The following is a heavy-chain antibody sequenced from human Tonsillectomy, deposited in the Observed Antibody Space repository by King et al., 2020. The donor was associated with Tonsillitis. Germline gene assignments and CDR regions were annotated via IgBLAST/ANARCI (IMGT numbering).Heavy chain of an antibody. Sequence: QLVQSGGGLVQPGGSLRLSCAASGFTFGPYTMHWVRQTPGRGLEHLSAINSNGGSTYSANSVKGRFTISRDKPKDTLYLQMGSLRPEDTAVYYCARGSGSWPNWFDSWGQGTLVTVSS. V-gene: IGHV3-64*01. J-gene: IGHJ5*01. CDR1: GFTFGPYT. CDR3: ARGSGSWPNWFDS. CDR2: INSNGGST. D-gene: IGHD3-10*01.